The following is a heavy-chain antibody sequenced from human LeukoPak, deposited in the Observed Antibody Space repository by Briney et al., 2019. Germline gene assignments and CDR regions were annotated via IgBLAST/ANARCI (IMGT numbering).Heavy chain of an antibody. CDR2: MNPNSGNT. D-gene: IGHD3-3*01. Sequence: GASVKVSCKASGYTFTGYYMHWVRQAPGQGLEWMGWMNPNSGNTGYAQKFQGRVTMTRNTSISTAYMELSSLRSEDTAVYYCARMAYYDFWSGYYPIHYYGMDVWGQGTTVTVSS. CDR1: GYTFTGYY. J-gene: IGHJ6*02. V-gene: IGHV1-8*02. CDR3: ARMAYYDFWSGYYPIHYYGMDV.